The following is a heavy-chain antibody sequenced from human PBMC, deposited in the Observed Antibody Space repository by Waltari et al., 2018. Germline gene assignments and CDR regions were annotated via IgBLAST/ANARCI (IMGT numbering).Heavy chain of an antibody. D-gene: IGHD3-16*01. Sequence: IFGTAKYAQKFQGRVTITTDESTSTAYMELSSLRSEDTAVYYCARGAPITFGGAIGYWGQGTLVTVSS. J-gene: IGHJ4*02. V-gene: IGHV1-69*05. CDR2: IFGTA. CDR3: ARGAPITFGGAIGY.